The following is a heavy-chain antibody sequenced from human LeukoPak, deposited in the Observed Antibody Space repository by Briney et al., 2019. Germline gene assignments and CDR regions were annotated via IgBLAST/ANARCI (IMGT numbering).Heavy chain of an antibody. J-gene: IGHJ4*02. CDR2: ISSSGSTI. V-gene: IGHV3-11*01. D-gene: IGHD3-9*01. Sequence: GGSLRLSCAASGFTFSDYYMSWIRQAPGKGLEWVSYISSSGSTIYYADSVKGRFTISRDNAKSSLYLQMNSLRAEDTAVYYCARGEPYYDILTVLPYYFDYWGQGTLVTVSS. CDR1: GFTFSDYY. CDR3: ARGEPYYDILTVLPYYFDY.